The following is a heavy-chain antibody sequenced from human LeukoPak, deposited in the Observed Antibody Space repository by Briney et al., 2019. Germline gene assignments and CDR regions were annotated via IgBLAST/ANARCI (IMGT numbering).Heavy chain of an antibody. V-gene: IGHV3-33*01. CDR2: IFYDGSKK. J-gene: IGHJ4*02. D-gene: IGHD3-16*01. CDR1: GFTFRNYA. CDR3: ARSLGETTFDW. Sequence: PGGSLRLSCVASGFTFRNYAMHWIRQAPGKGLEWVSVIFYDGSKKYYADFVKGRFTISRDNSKNVVYLQMDSLRAEDTAFYYCARSLGETTFDWWGQGTLVTVPS.